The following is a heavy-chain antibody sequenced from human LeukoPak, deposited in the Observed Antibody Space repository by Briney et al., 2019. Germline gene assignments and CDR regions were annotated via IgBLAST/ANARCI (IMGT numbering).Heavy chain of an antibody. CDR3: ARRTTVTTLNWFDP. D-gene: IGHD4-17*01. CDR2: ISYSGST. CDR1: GGSISSHY. Sequence: SETLSLTCTVSGGSISSHYWSWIRQPPGKGLEWIGYISYSGSTYYNPSLKSRVTISLDMSNNQFSLRLRSVTAADTAVYYCARRTTVTTLNWFDPWGQGTLVTVSS. V-gene: IGHV4-59*08. J-gene: IGHJ5*02.